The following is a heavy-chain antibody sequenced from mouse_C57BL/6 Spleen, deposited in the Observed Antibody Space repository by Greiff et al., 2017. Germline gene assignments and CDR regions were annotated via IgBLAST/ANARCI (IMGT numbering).Heavy chain of an antibody. CDR3: ARQCPIDY. D-gene: IGHD6-1*01. J-gene: IGHJ4*01. V-gene: IGHV1-80*01. CDR2: IYPGDGDT. Sequence: VKLLESGAELVKPGASVKISCKASGYAFSSYWMNWVKQRPGQGLVWIGQIYPGDGDTNYNGKFKGKATLTADKSSSKAYMQLSSLTSEDSAVYFCARQCPIDYWGQGTSVTVSS. CDR1: GYAFSSYW.